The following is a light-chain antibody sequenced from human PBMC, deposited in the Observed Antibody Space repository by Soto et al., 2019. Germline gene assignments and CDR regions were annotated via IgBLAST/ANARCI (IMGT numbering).Light chain of an antibody. Sequence: QSALTQPRSVSGSPGQSATISCTGTANDVGGHNYVSWYQQHPGEAPKLLIYDVTERPSGVPDRFSGSKSGNTASLTISGLQTQDEADYYCYSYAGTYTFVFGPGTKVTVL. CDR1: ANDVGGHNY. CDR3: YSYAGTYTFV. J-gene: IGLJ1*01. V-gene: IGLV2-11*01. CDR2: DVT.